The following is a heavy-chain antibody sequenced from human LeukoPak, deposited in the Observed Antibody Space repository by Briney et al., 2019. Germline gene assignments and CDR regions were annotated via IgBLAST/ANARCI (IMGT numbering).Heavy chain of an antibody. Sequence: GALRLSCAASGFTFSSYGMHWVRQAPGKGLEWVAVISYDGSNKYYADSVKGRFTISRDNSKNTLYLQTNSLRAEDTAVYYCAKKLGTTEYFQHWGQGTLVTVSS. J-gene: IGHJ1*01. D-gene: IGHD2-2*01. CDR2: ISYDGSNK. CDR1: GFTFSSYG. V-gene: IGHV3-30*18. CDR3: AKKLGTTEYFQH.